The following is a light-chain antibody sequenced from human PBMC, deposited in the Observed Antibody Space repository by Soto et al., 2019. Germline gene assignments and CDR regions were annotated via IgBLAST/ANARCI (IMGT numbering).Light chain of an antibody. CDR2: EVS. J-gene: IGLJ1*01. CDR3: SSYTSSSFV. Sequence: QSALTQPASVSGSPGQSITISCTETSSDVGGYNYVSWYQQHPGKAPKLIIYEVSNRPSGVSDRFSGSKSGNTASLTISGLQAEDEADYCSSYTSSSFVFGTGTKLTVL. V-gene: IGLV2-14*01. CDR1: SSDVGGYNY.